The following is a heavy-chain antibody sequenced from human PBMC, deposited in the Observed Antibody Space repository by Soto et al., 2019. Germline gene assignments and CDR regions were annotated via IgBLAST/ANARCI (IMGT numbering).Heavy chain of an antibody. CDR1: GFTFSSYS. V-gene: IGHV3-48*01. Sequence: EVQLVESGGGLVQPGGSLRLSCAASGFTFSSYSMNWVRQAPGKGLEWVSYISSSSSTIYYADSVKGRFTISRDNAKNSLYLQMNSLRAEDTAVYYCARVSPPKYYDFWSGYSPSSYYYYYYYMDVWGKGTTVTVSS. D-gene: IGHD3-3*01. CDR3: ARVSPPKYYDFWSGYSPSSYYYYYYYMDV. CDR2: ISSSSSTI. J-gene: IGHJ6*03.